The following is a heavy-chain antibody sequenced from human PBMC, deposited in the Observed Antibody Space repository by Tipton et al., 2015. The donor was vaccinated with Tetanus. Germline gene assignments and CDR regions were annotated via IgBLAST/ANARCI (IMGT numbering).Heavy chain of an antibody. Sequence: QLVQSGAEVKKPGESLKISCKGSGYNFGIYWLAWVRQKPGKGLEWMGVIYPADSDIRNSPSFQGQVTMSVDKSTSTAYLQWRSLKASDSAMYYCARHSGGSEIGYYDDMDVWGQGTTVTVSS. J-gene: IGHJ6*02. CDR2: IYPADSDI. CDR3: ARHSGGSEIGYYDDMDV. V-gene: IGHV5-51*01. D-gene: IGHD3-10*01. CDR1: GYNFGIYW.